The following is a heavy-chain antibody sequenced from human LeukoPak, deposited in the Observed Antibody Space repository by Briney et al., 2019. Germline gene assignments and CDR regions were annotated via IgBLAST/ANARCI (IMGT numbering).Heavy chain of an antibody. J-gene: IGHJ4*02. Sequence: ASVTVSCKASGYTFTSYYMHWVRQAPGQGLEWMGIINPSGGSTNYAQKFQGRVTMTRDTSTSTVYMELSSLRSEDTAVYYCARGSGIVATIIQLYDYWGQGTLVTVSS. CDR2: INPSGGST. CDR1: GYTFTSYY. CDR3: ARGSGIVATIIQLYDY. V-gene: IGHV1-46*01. D-gene: IGHD5-12*01.